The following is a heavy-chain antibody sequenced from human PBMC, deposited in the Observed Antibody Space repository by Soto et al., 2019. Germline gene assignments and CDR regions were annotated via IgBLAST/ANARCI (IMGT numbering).Heavy chain of an antibody. Sequence: QAQLVQSGPEVKKPGASVKVSCKASGYTFSSYGISWVRQAPGQGLEWLGWISPYDDDTKYAQNLQGRVRMTTDTSXXTGYMDLRSLRSDDTAIYYCARGGYYDSSGSRNYHYYGMDVWGQGTTVTVSS. CDR3: ARGGYYDSSGSRNYHYYGMDV. CDR2: ISPYDDDT. CDR1: GYTFSSYG. V-gene: IGHV1-18*01. D-gene: IGHD3-22*01. J-gene: IGHJ6*02.